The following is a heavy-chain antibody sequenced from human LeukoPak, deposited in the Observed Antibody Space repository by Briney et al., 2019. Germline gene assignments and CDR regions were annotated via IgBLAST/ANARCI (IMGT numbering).Heavy chain of an antibody. CDR2: ISYDGNSE. J-gene: IGHJ6*02. CDR3: ARGLGPRYCSGGNCYSGYSYGMDV. Sequence: GGSLRLSCAASGFTFSTYGMHWVRRAPGKGLEWVALISYDGNSESYADSVKGRFTISRDNSKNTLYLQMNSLTAEDTAVHYCARGLGPRYCSGGNCYSGYSYGMDVWGQGTTVTVSS. V-gene: IGHV3-30*03. D-gene: IGHD2-15*01. CDR1: GFTFSTYG.